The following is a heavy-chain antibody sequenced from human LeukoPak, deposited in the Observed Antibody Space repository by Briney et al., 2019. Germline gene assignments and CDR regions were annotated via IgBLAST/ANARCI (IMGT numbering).Heavy chain of an antibody. V-gene: IGHV5-51*01. CDR3: ARRIAAAGTLNIDYYYGMDV. Sequence: GESLKISCKGSGYSFTSYWIGWVRRMPGKGLEWMGIIYPGDSDTRYSPSFQGQVTISADKSISTAYLQWSSLKASDTAMYYCARRIAAAGTLNIDYYYGMDVWGQGTTVTVSS. D-gene: IGHD6-13*01. CDR1: GYSFTSYW. CDR2: IYPGDSDT. J-gene: IGHJ6*02.